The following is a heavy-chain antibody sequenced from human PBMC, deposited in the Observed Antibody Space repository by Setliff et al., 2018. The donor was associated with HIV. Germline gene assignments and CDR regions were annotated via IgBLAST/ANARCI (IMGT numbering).Heavy chain of an antibody. D-gene: IGHD1-1*01. Sequence: SVKVSCKASGSTFSTYDINWVRQAPGQGLEWMGGIIPILGIANYAQKFQGRVTITADKSTSTAYMELSSLRSEDTAVYYCARNPTGTGYFDSWGQGMLVTVPQ. V-gene: IGHV1-69*10. J-gene: IGHJ4*02. CDR2: IIPILGIA. CDR3: ARNPTGTGYFDS. CDR1: GSTFSTYD.